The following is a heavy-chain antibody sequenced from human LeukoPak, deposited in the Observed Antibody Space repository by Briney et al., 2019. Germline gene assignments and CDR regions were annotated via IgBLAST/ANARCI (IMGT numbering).Heavy chain of an antibody. CDR3: ASGKLVRWE. J-gene: IGHJ4*02. CDR1: GFTFSNYF. D-gene: IGHD6-13*01. Sequence: GGSLRLSCAASGFTFSNYFMSWVRQAPGKGLEWVANIRQDGNDKYYVDSVKGRFTISRDNAKNSLYLQMNSLRAEDTAVYYCASGKLVRWEWGQGTLVTVSS. V-gene: IGHV3-7*01. CDR2: IRQDGNDK.